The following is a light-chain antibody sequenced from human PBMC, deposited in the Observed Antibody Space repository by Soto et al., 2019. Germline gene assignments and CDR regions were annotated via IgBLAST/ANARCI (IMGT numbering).Light chain of an antibody. J-gene: IGKJ5*01. CDR2: AAS. V-gene: IGKV1-39*01. CDR3: QQCYRTPPST. CDR1: QSISSY. Sequence: DIEMTQSPSSLSVSVGDRVTITCRASQSISSYLNWYQQKPGKAPKLLIYAASSLQSGVPSRFSGSGSGTEFTLTISSLQPEDFATYYCQQCYRTPPSTFGQGTRVEIK.